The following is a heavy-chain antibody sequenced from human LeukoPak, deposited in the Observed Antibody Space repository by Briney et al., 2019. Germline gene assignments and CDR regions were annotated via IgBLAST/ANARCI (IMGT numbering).Heavy chain of an antibody. J-gene: IGHJ4*02. V-gene: IGHV3-7*01. CDR2: ISEDGSEK. CDR3: ARARDYGFDY. CDR1: GFTFSNYW. D-gene: IGHD4-17*01. Sequence: GGSLRLSCAASGFTFSNYWMSWVRQAPGKGLEWVANISEDGSEKYYVDSVKGRFTISGDNAKNSLYLQMKSLRADDTAVYFCARARDYGFDYWGQGTLVTVSS.